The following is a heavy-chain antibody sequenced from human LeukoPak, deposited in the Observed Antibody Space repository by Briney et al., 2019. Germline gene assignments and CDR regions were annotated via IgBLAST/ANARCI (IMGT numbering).Heavy chain of an antibody. J-gene: IGHJ4*02. D-gene: IGHD4-17*01. V-gene: IGHV3-30*02. Sequence: GGSLRLSCAASGFTFSSYGMHWVRQAPGKGLEWVAFIRYDGSNKYYADSVKGRFTISRDNSKNTLYLQMNSLRAEDTAVYYCAKEGYDYGDYVPPNYWGQGTLVTVSS. CDR3: AKEGYDYGDYVPPNY. CDR2: IRYDGSNK. CDR1: GFTFSSYG.